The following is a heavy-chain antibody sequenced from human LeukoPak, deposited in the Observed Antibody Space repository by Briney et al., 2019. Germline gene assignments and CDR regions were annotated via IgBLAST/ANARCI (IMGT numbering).Heavy chain of an antibody. CDR2: ISESDGST. D-gene: IGHD5-18*01. Sequence: GGSLRLSCAASGFTFSSYAMSWVRQAPGKGLEWVSAISESDGSTYYADSVKGRFTISRDNSKNTLYLQMNSLGADDTAVYFCAKDISQGYTFGSIEEDYWGQGTLVTVSS. CDR3: AKDISQGYTFGSIEEDY. J-gene: IGHJ4*02. CDR1: GFTFSSYA. V-gene: IGHV3-23*01.